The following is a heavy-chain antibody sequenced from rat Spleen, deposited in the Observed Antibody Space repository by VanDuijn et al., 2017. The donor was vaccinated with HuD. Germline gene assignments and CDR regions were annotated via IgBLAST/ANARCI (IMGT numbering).Heavy chain of an antibody. V-gene: IGHV5S23*01. Sequence: EVQLVESDGGLVQPGRSLKLSCEASGFTFRNFDMAWVRQAPTKGLEWVASISPSGVTYYRDSVKGRLTISRDNAKTSLYLQMDSLRSADTATYYCARRHYGYTDYFDFWGQGVMVTVSS. CDR3: ARRHYGYTDYFDF. J-gene: IGHJ2*01. D-gene: IGHD1-9*01. CDR1: GFTFRNFD. CDR2: ISPSGVT.